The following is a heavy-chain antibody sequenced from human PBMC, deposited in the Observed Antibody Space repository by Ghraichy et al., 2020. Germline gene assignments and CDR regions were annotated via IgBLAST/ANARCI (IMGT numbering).Heavy chain of an antibody. CDR1: GGSISSAGHS. D-gene: IGHD1-26*01. Sequence: SETLSLTCAVSGGSISSAGHSWSWIRQPPGKGLEWVGYISYSGSTYSNPSLQSRVSISMDASKNQLSLNLTSVTAADTAIYYCARQSGTYFRYWYFYFWGRGTLVSVSA. J-gene: IGHJ2*01. V-gene: IGHV4-30-4*07. CDR2: ISYSGST. CDR3: ARQSGTYFRYWYFYF.